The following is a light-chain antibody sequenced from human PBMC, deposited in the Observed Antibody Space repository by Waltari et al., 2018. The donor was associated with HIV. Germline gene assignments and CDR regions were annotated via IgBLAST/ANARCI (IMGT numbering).Light chain of an antibody. CDR3: STHTTSDTLI. CDR2: EVT. Sequence: QSALTQPASVSGSPGQSVTISCTGTTRDFGRYNSVSWYQQPPGNVPKVIIYEVTSRPSGVPHRFSGSRSGNTASLTISGLQAEDEAVYYCSTHTTSDTLIFGGGTKLTVL. V-gene: IGLV2-14*03. J-gene: IGLJ2*01. CDR1: TRDFGRYNS.